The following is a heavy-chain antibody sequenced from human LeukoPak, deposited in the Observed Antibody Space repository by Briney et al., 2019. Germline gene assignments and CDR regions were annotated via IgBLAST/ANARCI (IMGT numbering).Heavy chain of an antibody. J-gene: IGHJ4*02. Sequence: GGSLRLSCAASGFTFSSYSNNWVRQPPGKGLEWVSSISSSSSYIYCADSVKGRFTISRDNAKNSLYLQMNSLRAEDTAVYYCARGGQVVIPHDYWGQGTLVTVSS. CDR3: ARGGQVVIPHDY. CDR2: ISSSSSYI. D-gene: IGHD3-22*01. CDR1: GFTFSSYS. V-gene: IGHV3-21*01.